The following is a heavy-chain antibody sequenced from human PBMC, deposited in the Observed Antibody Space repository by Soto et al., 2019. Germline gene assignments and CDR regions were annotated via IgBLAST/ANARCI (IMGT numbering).Heavy chain of an antibody. J-gene: IGHJ6*02. V-gene: IGHV3-48*03. Sequence: EVQLVESGGDLVQPGGSLKLSCADSGLTFSSFEMNWVRQAPGKGLEWVSYISSSGGGSIYYADSVKGRFTISRDNAKNSLYLQMNSLRAEDTAVYYCERAHSGYRYGQGRYYQYYTMDVWGQGTTVTVSS. CDR1: GLTFSSFE. CDR3: ERAHSGYRYGQGRYYQYYTMDV. D-gene: IGHD5-18*01. CDR2: ISSSGGGSI.